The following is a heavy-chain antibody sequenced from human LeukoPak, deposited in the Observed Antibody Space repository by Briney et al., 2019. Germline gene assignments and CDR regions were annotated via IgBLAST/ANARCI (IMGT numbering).Heavy chain of an antibody. V-gene: IGHV3-33*01. CDR2: IWYDGSNK. Sequence: GRSLRLSCAASGFTFSSYGMHWVRQAPGKGLEWVAVIWYDGSNKYYADSVKGRFTISRDNSKNTLYLQMNSLRAEDTAVYYCARDHCSSTSCYDYGMDVWGQGTTVTVSS. CDR3: ARDHCSSTSCYDYGMDV. D-gene: IGHD2-2*01. CDR1: GFTFSSYG. J-gene: IGHJ6*02.